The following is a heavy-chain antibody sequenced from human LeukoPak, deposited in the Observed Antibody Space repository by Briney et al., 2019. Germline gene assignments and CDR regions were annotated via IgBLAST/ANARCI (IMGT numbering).Heavy chain of an antibody. CDR2: ISHSGST. J-gene: IGHJ4*02. Sequence: SETLSLTCTVSGGSISNYYWSWIRQPPGKGLEWIGSISHSGSTSYYPSLKSRATISVDTSKNQFSLKLTSVTAADTAVYFCARGLQVWSRDPFDYWGQGTLVTVSS. CDR3: ARGLQVWSRDPFDY. CDR1: GGSISNYY. V-gene: IGHV4-38-2*02. D-gene: IGHD3-10*01.